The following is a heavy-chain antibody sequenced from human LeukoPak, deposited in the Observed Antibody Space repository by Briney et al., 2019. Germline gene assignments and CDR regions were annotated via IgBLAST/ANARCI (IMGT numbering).Heavy chain of an antibody. CDR2: IKQDGSEK. D-gene: IGHD6-19*01. J-gene: IGHJ4*02. CDR3: ARSPTDSGWYYFDY. CDR1: GFTFSSYW. Sequence: GGSLRLSCAASGFTFSSYWMSWVRQAPGKGLEWVANIKQDGSEKYYVDSVKGRFTISRDNAKNSLYLQMNSLRAEDTAVYYCARSPTDSGWYYFDYWGQGTLVTVSS. V-gene: IGHV3-7*01.